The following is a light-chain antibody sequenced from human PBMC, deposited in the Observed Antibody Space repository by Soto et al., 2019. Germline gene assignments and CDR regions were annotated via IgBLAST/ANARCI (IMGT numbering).Light chain of an antibody. CDR3: QQYNRFLYT. V-gene: IGKV1-5*03. CDR2: KAS. J-gene: IGKJ2*01. CDR1: QSISIW. Sequence: DIQMTQSPSTLSASVGDRVTITCRASQSISIWLAWYQHKPGKAPKLLIYKASTLQGGVPSRFSGSGSGTEFTLTISSLQPDDFATYYCQQYNRFLYTFGQGTKLEI.